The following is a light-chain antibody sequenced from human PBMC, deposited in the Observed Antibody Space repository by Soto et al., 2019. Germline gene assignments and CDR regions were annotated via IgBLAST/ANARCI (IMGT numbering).Light chain of an antibody. CDR2: EVS. CDR1: SSDVGGYNY. J-gene: IGLJ1*01. CDR3: SSYTSSSTLV. Sequence: QSALTQPASVSGSPGQSITISCTGTSSDVGGYNYVSWYQQHPGKAPKLMIYEVSNRPSGVSNRFSGSKSGNTASLTISGRQAEDEADYYGSSYTSSSTLVFVTGTKLTVL. V-gene: IGLV2-14*01.